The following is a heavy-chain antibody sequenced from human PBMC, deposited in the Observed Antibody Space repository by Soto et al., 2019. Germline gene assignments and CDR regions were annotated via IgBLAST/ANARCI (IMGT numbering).Heavy chain of an antibody. V-gene: IGHV1-69*02. CDR2: IIPILGIA. J-gene: IGHJ4*02. CDR1: GGTFSSYT. CDR3: ASLGEYCTNGVCYHDY. Sequence: QVQLVQSGAEVKKPGSSVKVPCKASGGTFSSYTISWVRQAPGQGLEWMGRIIPILGIANYAQKFQGRVTITADKSTSTAYMELSSLRSEDTAVYYCASLGEYCTNGVCYHDYWGQGTLVTVSS. D-gene: IGHD2-8*01.